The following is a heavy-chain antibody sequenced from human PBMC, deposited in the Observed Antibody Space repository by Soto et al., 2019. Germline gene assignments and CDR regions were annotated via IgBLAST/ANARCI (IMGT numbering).Heavy chain of an antibody. CDR1: GYTFTSYD. CDR2: MNPNSGNT. Sequence: QVQLVQSGAEVKKPGASVKVSCKASGYTFTSYDINWVRQATGQGLEWMGWMNPNSGNTVYAQKFQGRVTMTRNTSLSTAYMELSSLRSEDTAVYYCARERSSGWYVDYWGQGTLVIVSS. V-gene: IGHV1-8*01. J-gene: IGHJ4*02. D-gene: IGHD6-19*01. CDR3: ARERSSGWYVDY.